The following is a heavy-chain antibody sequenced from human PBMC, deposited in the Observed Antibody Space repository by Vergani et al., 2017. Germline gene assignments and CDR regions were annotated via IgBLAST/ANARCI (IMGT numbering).Heavy chain of an antibody. Sequence: EVQLVQSGAEVKKPGATMNISCKVSGYTFTDHYMPWVKQAPGKGLEWMGLVDPEDGETIYAEKFKGRVTIAADTSTDTAHLELSSLRSEDTAVYYCATPQTVTTGGMEVWGQGTTVIVSS. CDR1: GYTFTDHY. J-gene: IGHJ6*02. D-gene: IGHD4-17*01. V-gene: IGHV1-69-2*01. CDR3: ATPQTVTTGGMEV. CDR2: VDPEDGET.